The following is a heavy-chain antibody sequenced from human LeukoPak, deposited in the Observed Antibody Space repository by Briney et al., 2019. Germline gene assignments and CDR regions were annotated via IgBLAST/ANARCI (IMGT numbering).Heavy chain of an antibody. V-gene: IGHV3-15*01. Sequence: GGSLSLSCAASGFTFSNAWMIWVRQAPGQGRECVGRIKNKNAGGTKDYAAPLKGRLTISRDDSKNTLYLQINSMKTEDTAVYYCLRDWYGSGSYWQIRESYFDYWGQGTLVTVSS. CDR2: IKNKNAGGTK. D-gene: IGHD3-10*01. J-gene: IGHJ4*02. CDR1: GFTFSNAW. CDR3: LRDWYGSGSYWQIRESYFDY.